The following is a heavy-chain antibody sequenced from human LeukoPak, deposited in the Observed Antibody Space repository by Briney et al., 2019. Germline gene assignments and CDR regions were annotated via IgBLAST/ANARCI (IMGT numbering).Heavy chain of an antibody. CDR2: INHSGST. CDR1: GASFSGYY. V-gene: IGHV4-34*01. D-gene: IGHD3-10*01. Sequence: SETLSLTCAVYGASFSGYYWSWIRQPPGKGLEWIGEINHSGSTNYNPSLKSRVTISVDTSKNQFSLKLSSVTAADTAVYYCAKEPQKSTRELSDYFDYWGQGTLVTVSS. J-gene: IGHJ4*02. CDR3: AKEPQKSTRELSDYFDY.